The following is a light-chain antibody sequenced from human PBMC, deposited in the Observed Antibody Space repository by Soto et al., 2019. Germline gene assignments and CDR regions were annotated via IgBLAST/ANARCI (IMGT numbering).Light chain of an antibody. J-gene: IGKJ4*01. V-gene: IGKV3D-11*02. CDR3: QQRSNWLS. CDR1: QSVSSY. Sequence: DIVLTQSPATLYLSPGERATLSGRASQSVSSYLAWYQQKSGQAPRLLIYDASNRATGIPARFSGSGTGTDFTRTISSLEHDDFAVYYCQQRSNWLSFGGGTKVEIK. CDR2: DAS.